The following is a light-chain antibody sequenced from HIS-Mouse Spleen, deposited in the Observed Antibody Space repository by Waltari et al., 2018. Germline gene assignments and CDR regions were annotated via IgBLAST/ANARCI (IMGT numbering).Light chain of an antibody. V-gene: IGLV3-10*01. CDR1: ALPKKY. Sequence: SYELTQPPSVSLSPGQTARITCSGDALPKKYAYWYQQKSGQAPVLVIYEDSKRPSGIPEGFSGSRSGTMATLTISGAQVEDEADYYCYSTDSSGNHRVFGGGTKLTVL. J-gene: IGLJ2*01. CDR3: YSTDSSGNHRV. CDR2: EDS.